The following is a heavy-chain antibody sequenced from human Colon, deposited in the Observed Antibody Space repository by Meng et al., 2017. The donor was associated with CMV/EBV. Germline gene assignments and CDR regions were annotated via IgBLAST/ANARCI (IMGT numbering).Heavy chain of an antibody. D-gene: IGHD4-23*01. Sequence: GESLKISCRGSEFTFTDYWIAWVRQMPGKGLEFMGMIFPANSDTRYSPSFQGQVTISADNSLNTAYLQWSSLKASDSAMYYCARRRGNSLVDYWGQGTLVTVSS. J-gene: IGHJ4*02. CDR1: EFTFTDYW. CDR2: IFPANSDT. CDR3: ARRRGNSLVDY. V-gene: IGHV5-51*01.